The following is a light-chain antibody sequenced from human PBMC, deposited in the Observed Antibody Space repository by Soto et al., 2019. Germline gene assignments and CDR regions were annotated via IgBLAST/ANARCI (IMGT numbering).Light chain of an antibody. CDR1: QSISSW. CDR3: QQYNSYSIT. V-gene: IGKV1-5*01. J-gene: IGKJ4*01. Sequence: DIQMTQSPSTLSASVGDRVTITCRASQSISSWLAWYQQKPGKAPMLLIYDASSLESGVPSRFSGSGSGTEFTLTISRVQPDDFATYYCQQYNSYSITFGGGTKVEIK. CDR2: DAS.